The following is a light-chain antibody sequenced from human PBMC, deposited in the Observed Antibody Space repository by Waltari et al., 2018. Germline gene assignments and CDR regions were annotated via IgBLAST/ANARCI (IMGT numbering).Light chain of an antibody. CDR2: RDN. CDR3: QVWDSSTAGVV. CDR1: NLGNTN. Sequence: SYELTQALSMSVAPGQTARITCGGNNLGNTNVHWYQKKAGQAPGMVIDRDNNRPSGIPERFSGSNSGNTATLTISRAQDGDEADYYCQVWDSSTAGVVFGGGTTLTVL. V-gene: IGLV3-9*01. J-gene: IGLJ2*01.